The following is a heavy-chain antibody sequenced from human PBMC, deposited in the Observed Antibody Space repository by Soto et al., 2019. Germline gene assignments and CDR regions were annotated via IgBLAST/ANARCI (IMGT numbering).Heavy chain of an antibody. Sequence: ASVKVSCKASGGTFSSYAISWVRQAPGQGLEWMGGIIPIFGTANYAQKFQGRVTITADESTSTAYMELSSLRSEDTAVYYCARVYCSGGSCYGDYYYYGMDVWGQGTTVTVSS. CDR1: GGTFSSYA. D-gene: IGHD2-15*01. J-gene: IGHJ6*02. V-gene: IGHV1-69*13. CDR2: IIPIFGTA. CDR3: ARVYCSGGSCYGDYYYYGMDV.